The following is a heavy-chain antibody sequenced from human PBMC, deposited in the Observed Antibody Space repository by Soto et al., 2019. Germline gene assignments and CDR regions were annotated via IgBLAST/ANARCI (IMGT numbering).Heavy chain of an antibody. Sequence: GGSLRLSCAASGFTFSSYAMHWVRQAPGKGLEWVAVISYDGSNKYYADSVKGRFTISRDNSKNTLYLQMNSLRAEDTAVYYCARVTPGYCTNGVCFNDFDYWGQGTLVTVSS. J-gene: IGHJ4*02. CDR1: GFTFSSYA. CDR3: ARVTPGYCTNGVCFNDFDY. D-gene: IGHD2-8*01. CDR2: ISYDGSNK. V-gene: IGHV3-30-3*01.